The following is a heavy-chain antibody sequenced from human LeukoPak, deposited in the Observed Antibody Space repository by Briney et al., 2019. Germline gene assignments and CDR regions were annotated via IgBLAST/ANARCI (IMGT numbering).Heavy chain of an antibody. Sequence: ASVKVSCKASGYTFTGYYMHWVRQAPGQGLEWMGWINPNSGGTNYAQKFQGRVTMTRDTSISTAYMELSRLRSDDTAVYYCARGGRITIFGVDTYYYYGIDVWGQGTTVTVSS. CDR1: GYTFTGYY. CDR2: INPNSGGT. V-gene: IGHV1-2*02. D-gene: IGHD3-3*01. CDR3: ARGGRITIFGVDTYYYYGIDV. J-gene: IGHJ6*02.